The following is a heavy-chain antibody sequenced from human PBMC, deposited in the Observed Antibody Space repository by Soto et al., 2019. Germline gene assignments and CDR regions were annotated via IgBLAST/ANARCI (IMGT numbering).Heavy chain of an antibody. Sequence: PGGSLIVSCAGSGFTFSSFWMHWVRHVPGKGLVWVSRSDGDGSGAHYADSVKGRFTISRDNAKRTLYLQMNKLRAEDTGLYFCVRDSQLHPFDLWGQGALVTVSS. D-gene: IGHD3-9*01. CDR2: SDGDGSGA. J-gene: IGHJ4*02. CDR3: VRDSQLHPFDL. CDR1: GFTFSSFW. V-gene: IGHV3-74*01.